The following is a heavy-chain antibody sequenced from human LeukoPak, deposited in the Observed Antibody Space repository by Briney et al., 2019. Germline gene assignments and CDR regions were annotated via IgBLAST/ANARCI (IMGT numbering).Heavy chain of an antibody. Sequence: GGSLRLSCAASGFIFSDYTMTWVRQAPGKGLEWVSSISSSSSYIHYADSVKGRCTISRDNAKNSLYLHMNSLRADDTAVYYCARVGMSAWPIDSWGQGTLVTVSS. V-gene: IGHV3-21*01. CDR3: ARVGMSAWPIDS. D-gene: IGHD1-26*01. CDR1: GFIFSDYT. CDR2: ISSSSSYI. J-gene: IGHJ4*02.